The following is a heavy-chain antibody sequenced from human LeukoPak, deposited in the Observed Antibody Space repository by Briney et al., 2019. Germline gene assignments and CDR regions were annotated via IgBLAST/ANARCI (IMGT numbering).Heavy chain of an antibody. CDR3: AKSGGTYVDY. V-gene: IGHV3-64*04. D-gene: IGHD1-26*01. CDR1: GFTFNKYA. CDR2: INSDGGST. J-gene: IGHJ4*02. Sequence: GGSLRLSCSASGFTFNKYALHWVRQASGKGLEYVSGINSDGGSTYYADSVKGRFTISRHNSKNTLYLQMNSLRAEDTAVYYCAKSGGTYVDYWGQGTLVTVSS.